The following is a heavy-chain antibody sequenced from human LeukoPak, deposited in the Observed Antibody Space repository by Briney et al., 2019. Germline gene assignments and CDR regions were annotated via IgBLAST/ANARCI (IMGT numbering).Heavy chain of an antibody. CDR2: ISGSSLTI. CDR3: ARANQFDY. D-gene: IGHD2-8*01. CDR1: GFTLSSYS. V-gene: IGHV3-48*02. J-gene: IGHJ4*02. Sequence: PGGSLRLSCAASGFTLSSYSMNWVRQAPGKGLEWVSYISGSSLTIYYADSVKGRFTISRDNAKNSLYLQMNSLRDEDTAVYRCARANQFDYWGQGTLVTVSS.